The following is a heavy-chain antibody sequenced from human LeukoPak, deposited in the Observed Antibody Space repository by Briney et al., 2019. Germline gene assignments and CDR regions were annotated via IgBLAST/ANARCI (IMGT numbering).Heavy chain of an antibody. V-gene: IGHV3-74*01. CDR1: GFIFNNYA. D-gene: IGHD3-22*01. CDR2: INRYGSST. J-gene: IGHJ4*02. CDR3: ARAYSDSSGYYPPHFDY. Sequence: VGSLRLSCAASGFIFNNYAMSWVRQAAGKGLVWVSRINRYGSSTSYADSVKGRFTISRDNAKNTLYLQMISLRAEDTAVYYCARAYSDSSGYYPPHFDYWGQGTLATVRS.